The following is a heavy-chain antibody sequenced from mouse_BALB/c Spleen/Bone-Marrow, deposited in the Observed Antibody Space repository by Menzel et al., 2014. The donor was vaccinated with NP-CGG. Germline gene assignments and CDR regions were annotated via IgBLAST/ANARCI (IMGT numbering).Heavy chain of an antibody. V-gene: IGHV1-69*02. CDR3: IRAGTMXTTWVDY. J-gene: IGHJ2*01. CDR1: GYMFTSFW. Sequence: VKLQESGAELVRPGASVKLSCKASGYMFTSFWMNWVKQRPGQGLEWIGNISPSDGYTNYNQKFKDKATLTVDKSSSTAYMQLRSPTSEDSAVYYCIRAGTMXTTWVDYWGQGTTLTVSS. D-gene: IGHD2-4*01. CDR2: ISPSDGYT.